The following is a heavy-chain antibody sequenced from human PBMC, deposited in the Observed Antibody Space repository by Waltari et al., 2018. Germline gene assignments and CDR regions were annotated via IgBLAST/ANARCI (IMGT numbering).Heavy chain of an antibody. CDR3: ARAGKRYQLPRVANWFDP. CDR1: GGSFSGYY. CDR2: INHSGST. D-gene: IGHD2-2*01. Sequence: QVQLQQWGAGLLKPSETLSLTCAVYGGSFSGYYWSWSRQPPGKGLEWIGEINHSGSTNYNPSLKSRVTISVDTSKNQFSLKLSSVTAADTAVYYCARAGKRYQLPRVANWFDPWGQGTLVTVSS. J-gene: IGHJ5*02. V-gene: IGHV4-34*01.